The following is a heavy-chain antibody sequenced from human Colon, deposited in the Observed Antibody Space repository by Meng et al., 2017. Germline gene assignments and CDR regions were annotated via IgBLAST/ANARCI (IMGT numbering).Heavy chain of an antibody. CDR1: GFTFSNYA. Sequence: QVRLVESGGGAVQPGRSLRLACAASGFTFSNYAMHWVRQAPGKGLEWLAVISYDGNNKYYADSLKGRFTISRDNSKNTLYLQMNSLRAEDTAVYYCARDSGVSFDYWGQGTLVTVSS. J-gene: IGHJ4*02. CDR2: ISYDGNNK. V-gene: IGHV3-30*07. CDR3: ARDSGVSFDY. D-gene: IGHD3-10*01.